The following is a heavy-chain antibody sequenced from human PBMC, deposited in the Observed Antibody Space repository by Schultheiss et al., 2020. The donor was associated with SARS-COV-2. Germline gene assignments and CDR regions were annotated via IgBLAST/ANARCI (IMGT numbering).Heavy chain of an antibody. CDR3: ARRRTGGYGSGSYLGY. Sequence: SETLSLTCTVSGGSISSYYWSWIRQPPGKGLEWIGYIYYSGSTNYNPSLKSRVTVSVDTSKNQFSLKLSSVTAADTAVYYCARRRTGGYGSGSYLGYWGQGTLVTVSS. CDR2: IYYSGST. D-gene: IGHD3-10*01. CDR1: GGSISSYY. V-gene: IGHV4-59*12. J-gene: IGHJ4*02.